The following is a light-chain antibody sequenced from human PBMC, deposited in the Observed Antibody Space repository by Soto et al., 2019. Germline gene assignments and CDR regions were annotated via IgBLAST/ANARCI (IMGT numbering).Light chain of an antibody. V-gene: IGKV3-20*01. CDR3: QQYTNAHGIT. Sequence: EIALTQSPGTLSLSPGERATLSCRASQGVGNKYLAWYQQRPGQAPSLLIYAASSRATGVPDRLSGSGSGTDFTRTISRLEPEDLTVYYCQQYTNAHGITFGQGTRLEIK. J-gene: IGKJ5*01. CDR1: QGVGNKY. CDR2: AAS.